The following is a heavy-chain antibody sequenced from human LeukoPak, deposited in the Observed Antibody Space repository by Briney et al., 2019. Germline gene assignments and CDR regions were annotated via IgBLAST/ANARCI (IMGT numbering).Heavy chain of an antibody. D-gene: IGHD1-7*01. CDR3: ARAHEDNWNYGTDY. Sequence: ASLRVSCKASVYTFTAYYIHWVRQAPGQGLECRGWSSPNSCGTNYAQKFQGRVNITRDTSLSTAHMELSRLTSDEKAFYYRARAHEDNWNYGTDYWGQGALVTVSS. J-gene: IGHJ4*02. V-gene: IGHV1-2*02. CDR1: VYTFTAYY. CDR2: SSPNSCGT.